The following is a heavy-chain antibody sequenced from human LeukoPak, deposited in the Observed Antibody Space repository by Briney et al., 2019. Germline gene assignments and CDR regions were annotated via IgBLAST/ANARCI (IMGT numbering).Heavy chain of an antibody. D-gene: IGHD6-13*01. Sequence: GGSLRLSCAASGFTFSSYTMNCVREAPWKGLEWVSSIPDNGAYSHHADSVNGRFTISRAHARNSLYLDMHDLGAEDTAVYYCVRGDSRDYWGQGTLVTVSS. J-gene: IGHJ4*02. CDR2: IPDNGAYS. CDR3: VRGDSRDY. CDR1: GFTFSSYT. V-gene: IGHV3-21*01.